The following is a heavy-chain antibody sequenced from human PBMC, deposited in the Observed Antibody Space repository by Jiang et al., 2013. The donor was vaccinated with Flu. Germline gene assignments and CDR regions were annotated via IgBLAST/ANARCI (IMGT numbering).Heavy chain of an antibody. CDR2: VNPNSGDT. Sequence: SGAEVKKPGASVKVSCKASGYTFTGYYMHWVRQAPGQGLEWMGWVNPNSGDTNYAQKFQGRVTMIRDTSITTAYMELSRLRSDDTAVYYCARVYGDYYFDYWGQGNPGHRLL. D-gene: IGHD4-17*01. CDR3: ARVYGDYYFDY. CDR1: GYTFTGYY. J-gene: IGHJ4*02. V-gene: IGHV1-2*02.